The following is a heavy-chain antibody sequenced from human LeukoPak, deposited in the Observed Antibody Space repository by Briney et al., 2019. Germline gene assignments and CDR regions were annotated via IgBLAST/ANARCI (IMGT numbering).Heavy chain of an antibody. V-gene: IGHV3-23*01. CDR2: ISGSDGST. D-gene: IGHD3-10*02. CDR3: AELGITMIGGV. CDR1: GFTFSNYG. Sequence: GGSLRLSCAASGFTFSNYGVSWVRQAPGKGLEWVSAISGSDGSTYYADSVKGRFTISRDNSKNTLYLQMNSLRAEDTAVYYCAELGITMIGGVWGKGTTVTISS. J-gene: IGHJ6*04.